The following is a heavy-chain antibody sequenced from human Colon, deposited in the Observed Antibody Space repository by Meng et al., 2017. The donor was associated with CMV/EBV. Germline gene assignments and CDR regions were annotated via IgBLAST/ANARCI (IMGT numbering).Heavy chain of an antibody. V-gene: IGHV1-2*02. CDR1: GDTFTAYY. Sequence: VSCKASGDTFTAYYLPWVRQAPGQGLEWIGWINPKSDDPNYTQNFQGRVTMTRDTSLDTASIEVNTLRSDDTAVYFCARWSTGALDYWGPGTLVTVSS. J-gene: IGHJ4*02. CDR3: ARWSTGALDY. CDR2: INPKSDDP. D-gene: IGHD7-27*01.